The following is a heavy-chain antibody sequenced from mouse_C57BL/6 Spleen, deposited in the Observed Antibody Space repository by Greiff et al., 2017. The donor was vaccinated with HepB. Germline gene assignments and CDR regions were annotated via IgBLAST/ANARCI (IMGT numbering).Heavy chain of an antibody. CDR1: GFSFNTYA. CDR2: IRSKSNNYAT. Sequence: EVQGVESGGGLVQPKGSLKLSCAASGFSFNTYAMNWVRQAPGKGLEWVARIRSKSNNYATYYADSVKDRFTISRDDSESMLYLQMNNLKTEDTAMYYCVRSSQATGGLWGQGTSVTVSS. V-gene: IGHV10-1*01. J-gene: IGHJ4*01. D-gene: IGHD3-2*02. CDR3: VRSSQATGGL.